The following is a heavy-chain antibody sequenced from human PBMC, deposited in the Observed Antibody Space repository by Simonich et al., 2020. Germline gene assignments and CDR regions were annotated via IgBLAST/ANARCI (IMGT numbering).Heavy chain of an antibody. J-gene: IGHJ4*02. Sequence: QVQLQESGPGLVKPSETLSLTCTVSGGSISSYNWSWIRQPPGKGLGWIVDIYYSGTTNDNPSLKSRVTISVDTSKTQFSLKLSSVTAADTAVYYCARHDRWLQFYFDYWGQGTLVTVSS. CDR2: IYYSGTT. D-gene: IGHD5-12*01. CDR3: ARHDRWLQFYFDY. V-gene: IGHV4-59*08. CDR1: GGSISSYN.